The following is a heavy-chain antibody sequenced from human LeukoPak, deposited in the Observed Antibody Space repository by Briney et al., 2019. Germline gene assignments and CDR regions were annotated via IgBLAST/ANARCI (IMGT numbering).Heavy chain of an antibody. CDR3: AREGATAFDY. J-gene: IGHJ4*02. Sequence: SGGCLRLSCAASGFTFSSYSMNWVRQAPGKGLEWVSSISSSSSYIYYADSVKGRFTISRDNAKNSLYLQMNSLRAEDTAVYYCAREGATAFDYWGQGTLVTVSS. D-gene: IGHD1-26*01. CDR1: GFTFSSYS. CDR2: ISSSSSYI. V-gene: IGHV3-21*01.